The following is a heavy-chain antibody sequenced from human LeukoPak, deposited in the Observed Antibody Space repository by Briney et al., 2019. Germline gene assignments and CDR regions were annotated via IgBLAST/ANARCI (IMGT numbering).Heavy chain of an antibody. Sequence: PSETLSLNCTVSGDSVTTYYWSWIRQPPGKGLEWLGYVYYSGSATYNPSLKSRVTISVDTSKNQFSLRLSSVTAADTAVYYCARDGSNWSNDYYHGVDVWGQGTTVTVSS. J-gene: IGHJ6*02. V-gene: IGHV4-59*02. CDR2: VYYSGSA. CDR3: ARDGSNWSNDYYHGVDV. CDR1: GDSVTTYY. D-gene: IGHD4-11*01.